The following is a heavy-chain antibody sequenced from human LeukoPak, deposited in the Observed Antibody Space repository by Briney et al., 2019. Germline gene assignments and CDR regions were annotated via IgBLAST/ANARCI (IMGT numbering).Heavy chain of an antibody. CDR2: IIHSGST. CDR3: ARDYSSDWYGV. CDR1: GGSIRSRHY. V-gene: IGHV4-59*11. J-gene: IGHJ4*02. Sequence: SETLSLTCTVSGGSIRSRHYCSWIRQPPGKRLEWIGYIIHSGSTNYNPSLKSRVTISLDTSKNQFSLKLSSVTAADTAVYYCARDYSSDWYGVWGQGTLVTVSS. D-gene: IGHD6-19*01.